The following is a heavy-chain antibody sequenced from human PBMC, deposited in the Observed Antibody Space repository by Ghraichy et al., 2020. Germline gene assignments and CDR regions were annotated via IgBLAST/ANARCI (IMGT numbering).Heavy chain of an antibody. Sequence: SETLSLTCAVYGGSFSGYYWSWIRQPPGKGLEWIGEINHSGSTNYNPSLKSRVTISVDTSKNQFSLKLSSVTAADTAVYYCARVSVVREISEWGFDYWGQGTLVTVSS. V-gene: IGHV4-34*01. CDR2: INHSGST. CDR1: GGSFSGYY. D-gene: IGHD3-10*01. CDR3: ARVSVVREISEWGFDY. J-gene: IGHJ4*02.